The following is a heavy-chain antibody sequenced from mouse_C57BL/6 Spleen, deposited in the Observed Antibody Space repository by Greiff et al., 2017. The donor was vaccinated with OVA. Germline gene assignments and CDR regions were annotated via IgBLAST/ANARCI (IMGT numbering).Heavy chain of an antibody. Sequence: EVQRVESGGDLVKPGGSLKLSCAASGFTFSSYGMSWVRQTPDKRLEWVATISSGGSYNYYPDSVKGRFTISRDNAKNTLYLQMSSLKSEDTAMYYEARQSTVVAPGWYFDVWGTGTTVTVSS. D-gene: IGHD1-1*01. CDR3: ARQSTVVAPGWYFDV. CDR2: ISSGGSYN. V-gene: IGHV5-6*01. CDR1: GFTFSSYG. J-gene: IGHJ1*03.